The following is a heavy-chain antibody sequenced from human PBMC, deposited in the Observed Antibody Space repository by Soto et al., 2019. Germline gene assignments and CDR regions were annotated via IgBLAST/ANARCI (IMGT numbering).Heavy chain of an antibody. CDR2: INHSGST. Sequence: QVQLQQWGAGLLKPSETLSLTSAVYGGSFSGYYWSWIRQPPGKGLEWIGEINHSGSTNYNPSLKSRVTISVDTSKNQFSLKLSSVTAADTAVYYCARGRRHFRGYSGYDLGRAFDYWGQGTLVTVSS. CDR3: ARGRRHFRGYSGYDLGRAFDY. V-gene: IGHV4-34*01. CDR1: GGSFSGYY. D-gene: IGHD5-12*01. J-gene: IGHJ4*02.